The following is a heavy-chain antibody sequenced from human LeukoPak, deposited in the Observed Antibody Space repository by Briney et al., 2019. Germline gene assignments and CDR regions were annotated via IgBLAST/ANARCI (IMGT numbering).Heavy chain of an antibody. CDR1: GFTFSSYA. D-gene: IGHD3-10*01. CDR3: ARGDLITMPEYYFDY. CDR2: ISYDGSNK. V-gene: IGHV3-30-3*01. J-gene: IGHJ4*02. Sequence: GRSLRLSCAASGFTFSSYAMHWVRQAPGKGLEWVAVISYDGSNKYYADSVKGRFTISRDNSKNTLYLQMNSLRAEDTAVYYCARGDLITMPEYYFDYWGQGTLVTVSS.